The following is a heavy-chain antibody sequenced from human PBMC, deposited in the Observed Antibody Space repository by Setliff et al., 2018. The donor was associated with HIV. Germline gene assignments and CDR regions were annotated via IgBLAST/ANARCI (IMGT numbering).Heavy chain of an antibody. D-gene: IGHD2-15*01. J-gene: IGHJ2*01. CDR2: IIPIFGTA. CDR3: ARAPRGLYCSGGSCYINWYFDL. CDR1: GGTFSSYA. V-gene: IGHV1-69*13. Sequence: ASVKVSCKASGGTFSSYAISWVRQAPGQGLEWMGGIIPIFGTANYAQKFQGRVTITADESTSTAYMELSSLRSEDTAVYYCARAPRGLYCSGGSCYINWYFDLWGRGTLVTVSS.